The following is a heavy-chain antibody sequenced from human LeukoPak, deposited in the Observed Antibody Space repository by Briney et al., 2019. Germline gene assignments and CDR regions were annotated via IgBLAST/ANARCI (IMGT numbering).Heavy chain of an antibody. D-gene: IGHD6-19*01. V-gene: IGHV3-48*01. CDR3: AREGGGIYMQWLWDYYYYMDV. CDR1: GLTFSSRDW. Sequence: GGSLRLSCAASGLTFSSRDWMTWVRQAPGKGLEWVSYISSSSSTIYYADSVKGRFTISRDNAKNSLYLQMNSLRAEDTAVYYCAREGGGIYMQWLWDYYYYMDVWGKGTTVTVSS. CDR2: ISSSSSTI. J-gene: IGHJ6*03.